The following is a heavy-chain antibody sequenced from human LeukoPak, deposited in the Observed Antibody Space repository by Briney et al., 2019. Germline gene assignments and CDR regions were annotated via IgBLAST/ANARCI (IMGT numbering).Heavy chain of an antibody. V-gene: IGHV3-30*02. CDR1: GFTFSSYG. Sequence: PGGSLRLSCAASGFTFSSYGMHWVRQAPGKGLEWVAFIRYDGSNKYYADSAKGRFTISRDNSKNTLYLQMNSLRAEDTAVYYCAKDRGYSYGPLDYWGQGTLVTVSS. J-gene: IGHJ4*02. CDR2: IRYDGSNK. D-gene: IGHD5-18*01. CDR3: AKDRGYSYGPLDY.